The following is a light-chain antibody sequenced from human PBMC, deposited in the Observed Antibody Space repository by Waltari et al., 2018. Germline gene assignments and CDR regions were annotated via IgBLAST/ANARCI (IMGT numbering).Light chain of an antibody. CDR3: CSYAGSRTWV. CDR2: DVS. CDR1: SSDIGTFNL. V-gene: IGLV2-23*02. Sequence: QSALTQPASVSGSPGQSISIACMGTSSDIGTFNLVSSYLQYPGTAPKLLIYDVSQRPSGVSNRFSGSKSGNTASLTISGLQAEDEAIYYCCSYAGSRTWVFGGGAKLTVL. J-gene: IGLJ3*02.